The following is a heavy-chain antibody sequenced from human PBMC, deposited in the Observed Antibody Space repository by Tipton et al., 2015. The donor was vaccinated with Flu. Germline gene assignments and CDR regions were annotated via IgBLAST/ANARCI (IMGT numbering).Heavy chain of an antibody. Sequence: TLSLTCSVSGGSIRSSGFYWSWIRQLPGKGLEWIAYIYHNGETHHNPSLKGRVTVSMDTSKNQFSLKLNSVTAADTAVYYCARGGDVYNSFDYWGQGTLVTVSA. CDR2: IYHNGET. J-gene: IGHJ4*02. D-gene: IGHD5-24*01. CDR1: GGSIRSSGFY. CDR3: ARGGDVYNSFDY. V-gene: IGHV4-31*03.